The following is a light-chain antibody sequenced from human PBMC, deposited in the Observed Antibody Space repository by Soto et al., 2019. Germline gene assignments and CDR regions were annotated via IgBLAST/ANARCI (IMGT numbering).Light chain of an antibody. J-gene: IGLJ1*01. Sequence: QSVLAQPPSASGTPGQRVTISCSGSSSNIGSNTVSWYQQLPGTAPKVLIYSNNERPSGVPDRFSGSKSGTSASLAISGLQSDDEAEYYCAAWDDSLNGLYVFGTATKLTVL. CDR2: SNN. CDR3: AAWDDSLNGLYV. V-gene: IGLV1-44*01. CDR1: SSNIGSNT.